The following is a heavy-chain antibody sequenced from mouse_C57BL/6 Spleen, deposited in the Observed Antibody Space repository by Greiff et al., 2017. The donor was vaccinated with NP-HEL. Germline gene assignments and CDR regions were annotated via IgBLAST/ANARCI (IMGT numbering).Heavy chain of an antibody. V-gene: IGHV1-15*01. CDR2: IDPETDGT. D-gene: IGHD2-14*01. J-gene: IGHJ3*01. CDR1: GYTFTDYE. Sequence: QVQLQQSGAELVRPGASVTLSCKASGYTFTDYEMHWVKQTPVHGLEWIGAIDPETDGTAYNQKFKGKAILTADKSSSTAYMELRSLTSEDSAVYYCTTRYPAWFAYWGQGTLVTVSA. CDR3: TTRYPAWFAY.